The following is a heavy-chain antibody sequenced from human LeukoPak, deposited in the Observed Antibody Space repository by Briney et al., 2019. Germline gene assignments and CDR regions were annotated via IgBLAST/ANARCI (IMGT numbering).Heavy chain of an antibody. Sequence: SETLSLTCAVYGGSLSSSYWSWIRQPPGKGLEWIGEINHSGSANYNPSLKSRVTLSIDKSKNQFSLNLSSVTAADTAVYYCARARRDSGFYKVDYWGQGTLVTVSS. V-gene: IGHV4-34*01. CDR1: GGSLSSSY. D-gene: IGHD3-3*01. J-gene: IGHJ4*02. CDR2: INHSGSA. CDR3: ARARRDSGFYKVDY.